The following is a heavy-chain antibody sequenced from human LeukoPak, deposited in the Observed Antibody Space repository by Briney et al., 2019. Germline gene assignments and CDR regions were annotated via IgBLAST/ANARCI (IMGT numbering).Heavy chain of an antibody. CDR3: ARDLDSSSWYILWFDP. CDR1: GFIFSNYA. Sequence: GALRLSCAASGFIFSNYAMHWVRQAPGKGLEWVAVISYDGSNKYYADSVKGRFTISRDNSKNTLFLQMSSLKPEDTAVYYCARDLDSSSWYILWFDPWGQGTLVTVSS. J-gene: IGHJ5*02. V-gene: IGHV3-30-3*01. CDR2: ISYDGSNK. D-gene: IGHD6-13*01.